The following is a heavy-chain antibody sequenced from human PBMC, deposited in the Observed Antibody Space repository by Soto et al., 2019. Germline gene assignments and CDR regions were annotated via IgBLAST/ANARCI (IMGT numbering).Heavy chain of an antibody. J-gene: IGHJ4*02. CDR3: ARPTYYYDSSGPPAY. CDR1: GFTFSTYS. D-gene: IGHD3-22*01. CDR2: ISSSSSTI. V-gene: IGHV3-48*01. Sequence: EVQLVESGGGLVQAGGSLRLSCAASGFTFSTYSMNWVRQAPGKGLEWVSYISSSSSTIFYTDSVKGRFTVSRDNAKNSLYLQMNSLRAEDTAVYYFARPTYYYDSSGPPAYWGQGTLVTVSS.